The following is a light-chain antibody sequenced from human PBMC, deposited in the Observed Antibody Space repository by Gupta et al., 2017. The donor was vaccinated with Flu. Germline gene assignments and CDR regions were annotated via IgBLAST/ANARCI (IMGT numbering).Light chain of an antibody. V-gene: IGLV2-14*01. Sequence: QSALTQPASVSGSPGQSLAISCTGTSSDIGGYDYVSWYQQHPGNAPKLMLFEVRRRPAGISDRFSCSMSGNTASLTISGLLAEDEASYYCSSYTNANTVVVFGGGTKLTVL. CDR2: EVR. CDR1: SSDIGGYDY. J-gene: IGLJ2*01. CDR3: SSYTNANTVVV.